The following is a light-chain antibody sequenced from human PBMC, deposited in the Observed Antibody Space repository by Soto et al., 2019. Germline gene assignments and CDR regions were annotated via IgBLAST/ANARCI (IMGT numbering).Light chain of an antibody. J-gene: IGKJ5*01. CDR2: KVS. CDR1: QSLVHSDGIAY. V-gene: IGKV2-30*02. Sequence: DVVMTQSPLSLPVTLGQPASISCRSNQSLVHSDGIAYFSWYQQRPGRSPRRLIYKVSNRHSGVPARFSGSGSGTDFALKISRVEAEDVGVYYCMQGNHWPITFGQGTRLEIK. CDR3: MQGNHWPIT.